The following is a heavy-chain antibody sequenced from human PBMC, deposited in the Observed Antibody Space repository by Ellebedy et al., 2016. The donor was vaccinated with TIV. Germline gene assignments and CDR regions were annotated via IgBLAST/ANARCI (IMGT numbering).Heavy chain of an antibody. J-gene: IGHJ4*02. CDR2: IYHPGST. D-gene: IGHD3-3*02. CDR1: GHY. V-gene: IGHV4-31*02. Sequence: GHYMNWIRQLPGKGLEWIGYIYHPGSTYYSTSLRRRLTMSVDTSKNQFSLRLSSVTAADTAVYYCARHRSIYGPGFPFDSWGQGILVTVSS. CDR3: ARHRSIYGPGFPFDS.